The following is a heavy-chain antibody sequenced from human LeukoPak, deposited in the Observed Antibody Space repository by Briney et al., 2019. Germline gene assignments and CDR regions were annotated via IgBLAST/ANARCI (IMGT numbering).Heavy chain of an antibody. D-gene: IGHD4-23*01. CDR1: GGSISSSSYY. CDR2: IYYSGST. CDR3: ARNSHYYYYYMDV. J-gene: IGHJ6*03. V-gene: IGHV4-39*01. Sequence: PSETLSLTCTVSGGSISSSSYYWGWIRQPPGKGLEWIGSIYYSGSTYYNPSLKSRVTISVDTSKNRFSLKLSSVTAADTAVYYCARNSHYYYYYMDVWGKGTTVTVSS.